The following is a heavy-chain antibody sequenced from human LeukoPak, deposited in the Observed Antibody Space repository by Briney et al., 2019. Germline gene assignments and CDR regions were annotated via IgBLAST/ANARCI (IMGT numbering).Heavy chain of an antibody. D-gene: IGHD2-2*01. Sequence: GGSLRLSCAASGFTFSSYCMSWVRQAPGKGLEWVASVKQDGSNIFYVDSVKGRFTISRDNAKNSLYLQMNSLSAEDTAVYYXXXXXXXXXXXSTSCWGGWFDPWGQGTLVTVSS. CDR2: VKQDGSNI. CDR3: XXXXXXXXXXSTSCWGGWFDP. J-gene: IGHJ5*02. CDR1: GFTFSSYC. V-gene: IGHV3-7*01.